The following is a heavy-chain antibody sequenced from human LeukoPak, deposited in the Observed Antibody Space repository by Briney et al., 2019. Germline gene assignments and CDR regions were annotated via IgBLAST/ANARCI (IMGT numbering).Heavy chain of an antibody. CDR3: AKAYISGWYHFDY. V-gene: IGHV3-53*01. Sequence: PGGSLRLSCAASGFTVSSNYMSWVRQAPGKGLEWVSVIYSGGSTYYADSVKGRFAISRDNSKNTLYLQMSSLRAEDTAVYYCAKAYISGWYHFDYWGQGTLVTVSS. J-gene: IGHJ4*02. CDR1: GFTVSSNY. CDR2: IYSGGST. D-gene: IGHD6-19*01.